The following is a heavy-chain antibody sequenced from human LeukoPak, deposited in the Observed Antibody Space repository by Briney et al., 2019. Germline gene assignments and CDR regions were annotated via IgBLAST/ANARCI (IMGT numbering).Heavy chain of an antibody. CDR1: GFTFSSYA. Sequence: GGSLRLSCAASGFTFSSYAMSWVRQAPGNGLEWVSAVRGNGAATYYADSVKGRFTISRDNSKNTLSLQMDSLRAEDTAVYYCAKGAYKFDYWGQGTLVTVSS. V-gene: IGHV3-23*01. J-gene: IGHJ4*02. D-gene: IGHD5-24*01. CDR3: AKGAYKFDY. CDR2: VRGNGAAT.